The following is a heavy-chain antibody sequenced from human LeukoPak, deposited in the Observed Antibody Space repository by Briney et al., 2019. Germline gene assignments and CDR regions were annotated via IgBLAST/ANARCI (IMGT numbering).Heavy chain of an antibody. V-gene: IGHV7-4-1*02. J-gene: IGHJ5*02. Sequence: ASVKVSCKASGYTFTSYAMNWVRQAPGQGLEWMGWINTNTGNPTYAQGFTGRFVFSLDTSVSTAYLQISSLKAEDTAVYYCARHRFGELLSGIDPYNWFDPWGQGTLVTVSS. CDR1: GYTFTSYA. D-gene: IGHD3-10*01. CDR3: ARHRFGELLSGIDPYNWFDP. CDR2: INTNTGNP.